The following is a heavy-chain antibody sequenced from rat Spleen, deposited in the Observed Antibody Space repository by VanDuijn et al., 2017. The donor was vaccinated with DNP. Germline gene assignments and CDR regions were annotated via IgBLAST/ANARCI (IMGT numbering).Heavy chain of an antibody. CDR1: GFTFSDYY. Sequence: EVQLVESGGGLVLPGWSLRLSCAASGFTFSDYYMAWVRQAPTKGLEWVASIGYQGSSTYYRDSVRGRFTISRDYARSTLYLQMDSLRSEDTATYYCATSSYYGYDYGFGYWGQGTLVTVSS. D-gene: IGHD1-7*01. V-gene: IGHV5-20*01. CDR3: ATSSYYGYDYGFGY. CDR2: IGYQGSST. J-gene: IGHJ3*01.